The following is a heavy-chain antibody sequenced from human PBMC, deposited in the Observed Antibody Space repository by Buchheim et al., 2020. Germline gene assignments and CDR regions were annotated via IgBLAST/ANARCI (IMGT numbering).Heavy chain of an antibody. CDR1: GGSISSGGYS. CDR2: IYHSGST. Sequence: QLQLQESGSGLVKPSQTLSLTCAVSGGSISSGGYSWSWIRQPPGKGLEWIGYIYHSGSTYYNPSLKSRVTISVDRSKNQFSLKLSSVTAADTAVYYCARVSTSYDSSGYVNYYYGMDVWGQGTT. J-gene: IGHJ6*02. V-gene: IGHV4-30-2*01. D-gene: IGHD3-22*01. CDR3: ARVSTSYDSSGYVNYYYGMDV.